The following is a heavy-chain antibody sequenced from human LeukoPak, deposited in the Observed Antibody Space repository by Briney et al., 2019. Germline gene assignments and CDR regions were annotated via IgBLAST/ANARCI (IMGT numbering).Heavy chain of an antibody. CDR2: IYSGGST. J-gene: IGHJ4*02. CDR3: ARGGSGSSLYYFDY. CDR1: GFTVSTNY. D-gene: IGHD3-10*01. Sequence: PGGSLRLPCAASGFTVSTNYMSWVRQAPGKGLEWVSVIYSGGSTFYADSVKGRFTISRDNSKNTVYLQMNSLRAEDTAMYYCARGGSGSSLYYFDYWGQGTLVTVSS. V-gene: IGHV3-53*01.